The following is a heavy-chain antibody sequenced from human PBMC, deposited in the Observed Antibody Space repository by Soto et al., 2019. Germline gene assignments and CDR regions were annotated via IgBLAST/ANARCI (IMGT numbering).Heavy chain of an antibody. V-gene: IGHV1-2*02. CDR1: GYTFTGYY. J-gene: IGHJ6*02. D-gene: IGHD2-2*01. CDR3: ARYCSSTSCSVYYGMDV. CDR2: INPNSGGT. Sequence: ASVKVSCKASGYTFTGYYMHWVRQAPGQGLEWMGWINPNSGGTNYAQKFQGRVTMTRDKSISTAYMELSRLRSDDTAVYYCARYCSSTSCSVYYGMDVWGQGTTVTVS.